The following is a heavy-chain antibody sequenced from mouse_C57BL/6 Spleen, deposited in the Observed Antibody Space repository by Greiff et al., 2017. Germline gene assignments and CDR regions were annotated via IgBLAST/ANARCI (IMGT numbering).Heavy chain of an antibody. CDR2: IYPGDGDT. Sequence: QVQLKESGAELVKPGASVKISCKASGYAFSSYWMNWVKQRPGKGLEWIGQIYPGDGDTNYNGKFKGKATLTADKSSSTAYMQLSSLTSEDSAVYFCARSGSNLYYFDYWGQGTTLTVSS. J-gene: IGHJ2*01. CDR1: GYAFSSYW. V-gene: IGHV1-80*01. D-gene: IGHD2-5*01. CDR3: ARSGSNLYYFDY.